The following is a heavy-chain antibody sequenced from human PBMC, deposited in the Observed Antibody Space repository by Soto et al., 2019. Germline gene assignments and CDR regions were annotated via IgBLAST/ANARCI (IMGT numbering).Heavy chain of an antibody. Sequence: GESLKISCKGSGYSFTSYWISWVRQMPGKVLEWMGRIDPSDSYTNYSPSFQGHVTISADKSISTAYLQWSSLRASDTAMYYCARRATGTQFFYYYYYGMDVWGQGXTVTVYS. D-gene: IGHD3-3*01. CDR1: GYSFTSYW. CDR3: ARRATGTQFFYYYYYGMDV. CDR2: IDPSDSYT. J-gene: IGHJ6*02. V-gene: IGHV5-10-1*01.